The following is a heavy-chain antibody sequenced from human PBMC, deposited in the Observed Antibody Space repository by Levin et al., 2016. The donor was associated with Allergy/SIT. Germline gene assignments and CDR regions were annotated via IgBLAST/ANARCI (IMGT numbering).Heavy chain of an antibody. Sequence: WIRQPPGKGLEYVSAISSNGGSTYYANSVKGRFTISRDNSKNTLYLQMGSLRAEDMAVYYCAREGYSSGLVDYWGQGTLVTVSS. D-gene: IGHD6-19*01. J-gene: IGHJ4*02. V-gene: IGHV3-64*01. CDR2: ISSNGGST. CDR3: AREGYSSGLVDY.